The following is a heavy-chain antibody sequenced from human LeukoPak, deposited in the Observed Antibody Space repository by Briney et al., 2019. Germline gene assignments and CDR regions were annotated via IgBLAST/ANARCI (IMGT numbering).Heavy chain of an antibody. D-gene: IGHD1-26*01. CDR1: GGSISSSSYY. J-gene: IGHJ5*02. V-gene: IGHV4-39*01. CDR3: ARLRVVSVGEFDP. CDR2: IYYSGST. Sequence: SETLSLTCTVSGGSISSSSYYWGWIRQPPGKGLEWIGSIYYSGSTYYNPSLKSRVTISVDTSKNQFSLKLSSVTAADTAVYYCARLRVVSVGEFDPWAREPWSPSPQ.